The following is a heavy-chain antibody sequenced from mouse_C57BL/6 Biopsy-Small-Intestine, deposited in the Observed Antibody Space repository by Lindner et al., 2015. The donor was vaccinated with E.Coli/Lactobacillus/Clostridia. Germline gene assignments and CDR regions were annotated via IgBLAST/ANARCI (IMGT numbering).Heavy chain of an antibody. J-gene: IGHJ4*01. CDR1: GYTFTGHY. CDR2: INPNSGST. Sequence: SVKVSCKASGYTFTGHYIHWVRQAPGQGLEWMGRINPNSGSTNYAQNFQGRVTLTRDTSISTAYMELSRLRSDDTAAYYCARDGLAWKNWFDPWGQGTQVTVSS. CDR3: ARDGLAWKNWFDP. D-gene: IGHD4-1*01. V-gene: IGHV1-64*01.